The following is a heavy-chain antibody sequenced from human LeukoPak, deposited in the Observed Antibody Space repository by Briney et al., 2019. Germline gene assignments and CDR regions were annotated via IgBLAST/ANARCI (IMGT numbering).Heavy chain of an antibody. D-gene: IGHD4-23*01. CDR3: ARTTVVTEFDF. J-gene: IGHJ4*02. CDR1: GFTFSSYS. CDR2: ISSSSSTI. Sequence: PGGSLRLSCAASGFTFSSYSMNWVRQAPGKGLEWLSYISSSSSTIYYADSVKGRFTISRDNAKNSLYLQMNSLRAEDTAVYYCARTTVVTEFDFWGQGTLVTVSS. V-gene: IGHV3-48*01.